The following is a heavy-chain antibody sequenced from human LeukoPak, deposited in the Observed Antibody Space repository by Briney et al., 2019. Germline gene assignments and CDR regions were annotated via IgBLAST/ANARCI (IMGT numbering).Heavy chain of an antibody. V-gene: IGHV4-4*07. CDR2: IYTSGST. D-gene: IGHD4-17*01. J-gene: IGHJ6*03. CDR3: ARIHGDYKVYYYYYMDV. Sequence: SETLSLTCTVSGGSISSYYWSWIRQPAGKGLEWIGRIYTSGSTNYNPSLKSRVTMSVDTSKNQFSLKLSSVTAADTAVYYCARIHGDYKVYYYYYMDVWGKGTTVTVSS. CDR1: GGSISSYY.